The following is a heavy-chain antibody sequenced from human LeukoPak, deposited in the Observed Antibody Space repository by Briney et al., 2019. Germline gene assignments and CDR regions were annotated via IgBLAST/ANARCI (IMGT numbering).Heavy chain of an antibody. CDR3: ARDRLTNDAFDI. Sequence: GGSLRLSCAASGFTFNSYWMHWVRQAPGKGLVWVSRINRDGSGTSVADVVKGRFTISRDNSKNTLYLQMNSLRADDTAMYYCARDRLTNDAFDIWGQGTMVTVSS. D-gene: IGHD2-8*01. CDR1: GFTFNSYW. V-gene: IGHV3-74*01. J-gene: IGHJ3*02. CDR2: INRDGSGT.